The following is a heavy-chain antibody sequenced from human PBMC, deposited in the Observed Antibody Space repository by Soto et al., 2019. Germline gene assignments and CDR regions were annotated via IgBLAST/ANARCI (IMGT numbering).Heavy chain of an antibody. CDR3: AKGRGVRTVVNFSMDV. D-gene: IGHD2-15*01. Sequence: QVRLEQSGAEVRKTGASVKVSCNASDDSVTNDYLHWVRQAPGQGFEWLGVISPLGGATAYAQRFKGRVMVTMGKSETTFYLVLSSPRSHATAVYFCAKGRGVRTVVNFSMDVWGLVVTVTVSS. V-gene: IGHV1-46*01. CDR2: ISPLGGAT. CDR1: DDSVTNDY. J-gene: IGHJ6*02.